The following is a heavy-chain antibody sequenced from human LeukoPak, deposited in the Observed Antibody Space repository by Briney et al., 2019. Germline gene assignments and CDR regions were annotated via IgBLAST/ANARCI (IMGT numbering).Heavy chain of an antibody. V-gene: IGHV1-2*02. CDR2: INPNSGGT. CDR3: ARDLGGGYCSGGSCYSGYYYYMDV. Sequence: ASVKVSCKSSGYTFTGYYMHLVRQAPGQGLEWMGWINPNSGGTNYAQKFQGRVTMTRDTSISTAYMELSRLRSGDTAVYYCARDLGGGYCSGGSCYSGYYYYMDVWGKGTTVTVSS. J-gene: IGHJ6*03. D-gene: IGHD2-15*01. CDR1: GYTFTGYY.